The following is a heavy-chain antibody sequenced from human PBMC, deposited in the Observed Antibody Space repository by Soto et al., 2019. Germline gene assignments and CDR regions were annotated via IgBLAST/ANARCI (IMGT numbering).Heavy chain of an antibody. CDR2: IIPIFGTA. CDR3: ARVYYYDSSGYALRPYWFDY. D-gene: IGHD3-22*01. CDR1: AYSFSFYC. Sequence: EASVKVSCKASAYSFSFYCINWVRQAPGQGLEWMGGIIPIFGTANYAQKFQGRVTITADESTSTAYMELSSLRSEDTAVYYCARVYYYDSSGYALRPYWFDYWGQGTLVTVSS. J-gene: IGHJ4*02. V-gene: IGHV1-69*13.